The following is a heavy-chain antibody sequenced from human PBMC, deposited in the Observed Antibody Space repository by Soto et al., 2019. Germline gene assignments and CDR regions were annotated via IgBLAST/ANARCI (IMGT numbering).Heavy chain of an antibody. CDR1: GGTFSRYT. Sequence: QVQLVQSGAEVKKPGSSVKVSCKASGGTFSRYTITWVRQAPGQGLEWMGGITPMFGTPNYAQKFQGRVTITADESTSTAYMELSSLRSEDTAMYYCASSTEGGSSWLSYFQHWGQGTLVTVSS. D-gene: IGHD6-13*01. V-gene: IGHV1-69*01. J-gene: IGHJ1*01. CDR3: ASSTEGGSSWLSYFQH. CDR2: ITPMFGTP.